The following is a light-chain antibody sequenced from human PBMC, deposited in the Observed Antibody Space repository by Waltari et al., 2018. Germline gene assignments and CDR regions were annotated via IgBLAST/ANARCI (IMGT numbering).Light chain of an antibody. CDR2: DVS. CDR1: SSDVGTYDR. CDR3: CSYAGAYTYV. V-gene: IGLV2-11*01. J-gene: IGLJ1*01. Sequence: QSALTQPRSVSGSPGQSVTISCTGTSSDVGTYDRVPCYQQSQGKAPKLLIYDVSKRPSGVPSRFSRSKSVNTASLTISGLQAEDEADYYCCSYAGAYTYVFGTGTKVTVL.